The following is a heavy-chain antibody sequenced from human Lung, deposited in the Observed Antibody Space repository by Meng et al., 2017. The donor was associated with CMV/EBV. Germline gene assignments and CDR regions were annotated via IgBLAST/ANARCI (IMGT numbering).Heavy chain of an antibody. V-gene: IGHV3-30*02. Sequence: GESXKISCAASGFTFSSYGMHWVRQAPGKGLEWVAFIRYDGSNKYYADSVKGRFTISRDNSKNTLYLQMNSLRAEDTAVYYCAKDFTQLAVAGIPYYFDYWXQETLVTVSS. CDR2: IRYDGSNK. CDR1: GFTFSSYG. J-gene: IGHJ4*02. CDR3: AKDFTQLAVAGIPYYFDY. D-gene: IGHD6-19*01.